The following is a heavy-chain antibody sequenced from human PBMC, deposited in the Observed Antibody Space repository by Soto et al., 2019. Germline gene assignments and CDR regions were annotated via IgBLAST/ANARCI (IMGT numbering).Heavy chain of an antibody. CDR3: ARGIRFGRSPDYFDY. Sequence: SETLSLTCTVSGGSISSSSYYWGWIRQPPGKGLEWIGSIYYSGSTYYNPSLKSRVTISVDTSKNQFSLKLSCVTAADTAVYYCARGIRFGRSPDYFDYWGQGTLVTVSS. J-gene: IGHJ4*02. CDR2: IYYSGST. D-gene: IGHD3-10*01. CDR1: GGSISSSSYY. V-gene: IGHV4-39*01.